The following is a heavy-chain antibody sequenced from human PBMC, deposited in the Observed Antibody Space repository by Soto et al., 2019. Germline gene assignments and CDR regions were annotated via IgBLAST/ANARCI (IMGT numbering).Heavy chain of an antibody. Sequence: APVQGSSKPSGYSFSDYFIQSVRQAPGQGLEWVACINPKTAATNYAKKFQGRVSLTWDTSSTTAYMELTRLRPDDTAVNYCGRIKWGLNYYDSIDVWGQGTLVTVSS. D-gene: IGHD5-12*01. CDR1: GYSFSDYF. CDR2: INPKTAAT. J-gene: IGHJ6*02. CDR3: GRIKWGLNYYDSIDV. V-gene: IGHV1-2*02.